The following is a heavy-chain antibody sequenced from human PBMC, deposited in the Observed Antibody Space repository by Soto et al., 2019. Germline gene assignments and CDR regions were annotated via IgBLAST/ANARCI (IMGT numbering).Heavy chain of an antibody. CDR3: AREMHCSGGSCYSGLGFDP. J-gene: IGHJ5*02. V-gene: IGHV1-18*04. D-gene: IGHD2-15*01. CDR1: GYTFTSYG. Sequence: ASVKVSCKASGYTFTSYGISWVRQAPGQGLEWMGWISAYNGNTNYAQKLQGRVTMTTDTSTSTAYMELRSLRSDDTAVYYCAREMHCSGGSCYSGLGFDPWGQGTLGTVSS. CDR2: ISAYNGNT.